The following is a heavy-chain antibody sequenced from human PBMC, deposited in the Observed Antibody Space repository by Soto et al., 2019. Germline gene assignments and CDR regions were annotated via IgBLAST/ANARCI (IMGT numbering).Heavy chain of an antibody. CDR3: ARELPPDL. D-gene: IGHD2-15*01. Sequence: PGGSLRLSCAASGFTVSSNYMTWVRQAPGKGLEWVSTIWSAGFTYYADSVKGRFTISRDNSKNTLYLQMNSLRAEDSAVYYCARELPPDLWGQGTLVTVSS. CDR1: GFTVSSNY. V-gene: IGHV3-53*01. J-gene: IGHJ5*02. CDR2: IWSAGFT.